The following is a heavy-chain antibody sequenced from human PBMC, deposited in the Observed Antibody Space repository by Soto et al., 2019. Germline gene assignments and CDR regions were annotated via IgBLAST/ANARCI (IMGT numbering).Heavy chain of an antibody. CDR2: VNPTGGT. CDR1: GGSFSGYY. V-gene: IGHV4-34*01. Sequence: PSETLSLTCAVYGGSFSGYYWSWIRQSPGKGLEWIGEVNPTGGTKYNPSLKSRVTISVDTSKNQFSLNLNSVTAADTALYYCARSREQWLVDAFDIWGQGTMVTVSS. J-gene: IGHJ3*02. D-gene: IGHD6-19*01. CDR3: ARSREQWLVDAFDI.